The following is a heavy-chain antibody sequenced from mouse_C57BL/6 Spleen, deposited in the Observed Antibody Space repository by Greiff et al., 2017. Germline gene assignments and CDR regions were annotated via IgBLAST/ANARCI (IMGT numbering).Heavy chain of an antibody. J-gene: IGHJ2*01. Sequence: EVQRVQSGGGLVKPGGSLKLSCAASGFTFSSYAMPWVRQTPEKRLEWVATISDGGSYTYYPDNVKGRFTISRDNAKNNLYLQISHLTSEDTAMYYSARDYDRYFDYWGQGTTLTVSS. CDR3: ARDYDRYFDY. CDR2: ISDGGSYT. V-gene: IGHV5-4*01. D-gene: IGHD2-12*01. CDR1: GFTFSSYA.